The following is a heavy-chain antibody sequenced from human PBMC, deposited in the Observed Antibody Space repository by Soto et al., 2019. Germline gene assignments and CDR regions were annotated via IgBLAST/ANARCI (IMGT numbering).Heavy chain of an antibody. CDR1: GFTFSSYA. CDR2: ISGSGGST. V-gene: IGHV3-23*01. D-gene: IGHD3-22*01. J-gene: IGHJ3*02. Sequence: EVQLLESGGGLVQPGGSLRLSCAASGFTFSSYAMSWVRQAPGKGLEWVSAISGSGGSTYYADSVKGRFTISRDNSKNSVYLQRNSLRADDTAVYYCAKDAYYYDGSGYDAFDIWGQGTMVTVSS. CDR3: AKDAYYYDGSGYDAFDI.